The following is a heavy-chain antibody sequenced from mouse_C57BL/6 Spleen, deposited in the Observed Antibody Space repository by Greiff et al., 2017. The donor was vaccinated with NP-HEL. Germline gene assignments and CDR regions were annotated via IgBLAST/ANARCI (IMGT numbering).Heavy chain of an antibody. CDR3: ARYYYGSSYVRYFDV. CDR1: GYTFTSYW. D-gene: IGHD1-1*01. Sequence: QVQLKQPGAELVRPGSSVKLSCKASGYTFTSYWMHWVKQRPIQGLEWIGNIDPSDSETHYNQKFKDKATLTVDKSSSTAYMQLSSLTSEDSAVYYCARYYYGSSYVRYFDVWGTGTTVTVSS. CDR2: IDPSDSET. V-gene: IGHV1-52*01. J-gene: IGHJ1*03.